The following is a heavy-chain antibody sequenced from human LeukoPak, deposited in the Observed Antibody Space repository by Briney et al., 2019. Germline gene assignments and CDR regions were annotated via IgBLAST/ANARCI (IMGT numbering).Heavy chain of an antibody. CDR3: SRAIRELLPPSVAFDI. CDR2: IIPIFGTA. V-gene: IGHV1-69*05. D-gene: IGHD1-26*01. J-gene: IGHJ3*02. Sequence: GASVKVSCKASGGTFSSYAISWVRQAPGQGLEWMGRIIPIFGTANYAQKFQGRVTITTDESTSTAYMELSSLRSEDTAVYYCSRAIRELLPPSVAFDIWGQGTMVTVSS. CDR1: GGTFSSYA.